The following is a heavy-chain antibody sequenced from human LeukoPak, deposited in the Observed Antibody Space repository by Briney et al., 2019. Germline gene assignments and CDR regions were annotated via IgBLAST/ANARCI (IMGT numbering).Heavy chain of an antibody. Sequence: SETLSLMCTVSGDPISSGDYCWGWIRQPPGMGPEWIGSINYRGTTYYNPSLQSRVAISVDTSKNQFSLQLTSVTATDTAVYYCARVSRDSGNYYTFLDYWGQGTLVTVSS. J-gene: IGHJ4*02. D-gene: IGHD1-26*01. CDR3: ARVSRDSGNYYTFLDY. CDR2: INYRGTT. CDR1: GDPISSGDYC. V-gene: IGHV4-39*07.